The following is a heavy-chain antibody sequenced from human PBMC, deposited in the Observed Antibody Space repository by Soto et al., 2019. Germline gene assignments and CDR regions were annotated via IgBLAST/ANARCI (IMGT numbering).Heavy chain of an antibody. J-gene: IGHJ6*03. CDR1: GGSISSYY. CDR3: AKVSYYDFWSQGYYYYMDV. D-gene: IGHD3-3*01. V-gene: IGHV4-59*01. CDR2: IYYSGST. Sequence: SETLSLTCTVSGGSISSYYWSWIRQPPGKGLEWIGYIYYSGSTNYNPSLKSRVTISVDTSKNQFSLKLSSVTAADTAVYYCAKVSYYDFWSQGYYYYMDVWGKGTTVTVSS.